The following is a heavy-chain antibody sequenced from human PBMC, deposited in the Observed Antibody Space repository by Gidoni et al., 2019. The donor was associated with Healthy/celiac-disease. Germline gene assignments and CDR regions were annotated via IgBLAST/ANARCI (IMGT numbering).Heavy chain of an antibody. V-gene: IGHV3-9*01. J-gene: IGHJ4*02. CDR3: AKGGIAVAGQPFDY. D-gene: IGHD6-19*01. CDR2: ISWNSGSI. CDR1: GVNCDDYA. Sequence: EVQLVESGGGLVQPGRSLRLSWAAPGVNCDDYAMHWVRKAPGKGLGWVSGISWNSGSIGYADSVKGRFTISRDNAKNSLYLQMNSLRAEDTALYYCAKGGIAVAGQPFDYWGQGTLVTVSS.